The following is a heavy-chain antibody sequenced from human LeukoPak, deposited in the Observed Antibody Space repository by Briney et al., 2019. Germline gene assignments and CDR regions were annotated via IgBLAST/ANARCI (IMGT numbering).Heavy chain of an antibody. Sequence: SETLSLTCTGSGGSISSYYWSWIRQPPGKGLEWIGYIYYSGSTNYNPSLKSRVTISVDTSKNQFSLKLSSVTAADTAVYYCASSCSTSCYYDAFDIWGQGTMVTVSS. CDR1: GGSISSYY. J-gene: IGHJ3*02. D-gene: IGHD2-2*01. CDR2: IYYSGST. V-gene: IGHV4-59*01. CDR3: ASSCSTSCYYDAFDI.